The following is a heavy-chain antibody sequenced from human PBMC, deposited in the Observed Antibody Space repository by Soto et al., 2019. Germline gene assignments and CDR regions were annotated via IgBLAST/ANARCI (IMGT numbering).Heavy chain of an antibody. CDR2: IYYSGST. D-gene: IGHD6-13*01. J-gene: IGHJ4*02. V-gene: IGHV4-39*01. CDR1: GGSISSSSYY. CDR3: ARHVPGRAAAGTSFDY. Sequence: QLQLQESGPGLVKPSETLSLTCTVSGGSISSSSYYWGWIRQPPGKGLEWIGSIYYSGSTYYNPSLKSRVTLSXXTXQXXFSLKLSSVTAADTAVYYCARHVPGRAAAGTSFDYWGQGTLVTVSS.